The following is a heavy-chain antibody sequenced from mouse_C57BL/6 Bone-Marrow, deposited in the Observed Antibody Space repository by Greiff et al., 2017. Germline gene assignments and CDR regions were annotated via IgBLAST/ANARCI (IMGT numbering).Heavy chain of an antibody. CDR1: GFTFSSYG. CDR2: ISSGGSYT. CDR3: ERQLLFAY. Sequence: EVQLKESGGDLVKPGGSLKLSCAASGFTFSSYGMSWVRQTPDKRLEWVATISSGGSYTYYPDSVKGRFTISRDNAKNTLYLQMSSLKSEDTAMYYGERQLLFAYWGQGTLVTVSA. J-gene: IGHJ3*01. V-gene: IGHV5-6*01.